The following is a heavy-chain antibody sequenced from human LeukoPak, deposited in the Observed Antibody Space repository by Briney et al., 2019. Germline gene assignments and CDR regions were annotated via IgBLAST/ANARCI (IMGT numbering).Heavy chain of an antibody. CDR1: GFTFSSYS. Sequence: GGSLRLSCAASGFTFSSYSMNWVRQAPGKGLEWVSYISSSSSTIYYADSVKGRFTISRDNAKNSLYLQMNSLRAEDTAVYYCAKDMLYGSGSSILDYWGQGTLVTVSS. CDR3: AKDMLYGSGSSILDY. V-gene: IGHV3-48*01. J-gene: IGHJ4*02. CDR2: ISSSSSTI. D-gene: IGHD3-10*01.